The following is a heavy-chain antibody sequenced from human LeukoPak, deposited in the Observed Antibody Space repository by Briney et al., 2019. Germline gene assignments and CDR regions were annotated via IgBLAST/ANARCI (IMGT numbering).Heavy chain of an antibody. CDR3: ARSPTYYDILTGYYPAYYFDY. CDR1: GFTFSCYW. D-gene: IGHD3-9*01. V-gene: IGHV3-74*01. Sequence: GGSLRLSCAASGFTFSCYWMHWVRQAPGKGLVWVSRINSDGSSTSYADSVKGRFTISRDNAKNTLYLQMNSLRAEDTAVYYCARSPTYYDILTGYYPAYYFDYWGQGTLVTVSS. J-gene: IGHJ4*02. CDR2: INSDGSST.